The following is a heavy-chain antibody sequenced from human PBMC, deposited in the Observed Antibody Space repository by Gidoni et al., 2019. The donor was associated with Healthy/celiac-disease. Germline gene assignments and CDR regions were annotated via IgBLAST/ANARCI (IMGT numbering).Heavy chain of an antibody. V-gene: IGHV4-34*01. J-gene: IGHJ6*02. CDR1: GGSFSGYY. CDR2: ITHSGST. Sequence: QVQLQPWGAGLLKPSDPLSLTCAVYGGSFSGYYWSWIRQPPGKGMEWIGEITHSGSTNYNPYRKRRVTRSVDTSKNQFSLKLSSVTAADTAVYYGARLVVRGATPRYGMDVWGQGTTVTVSS. D-gene: IGHD3-10*01. CDR3: ARLVVRGATPRYGMDV.